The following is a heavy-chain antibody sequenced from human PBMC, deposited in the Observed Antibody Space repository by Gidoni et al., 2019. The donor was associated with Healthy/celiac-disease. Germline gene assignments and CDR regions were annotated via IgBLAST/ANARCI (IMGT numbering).Heavy chain of an antibody. V-gene: IGHV3-53*01. D-gene: IGHD2-2*02. CDR1: GFTVSSNY. CDR2: IYSGGST. CDR3: ARDKGTIQDY. Sequence: EVQLVEYGGGLIQPGGSLRRSCAASGFTVSSNYMSWVRQAPGKGLEWVSVIYSGGSTYYADSVQGRFTISRDNPKNTLYLQMTSLRAEDTAVYYCARDKGTIQDYWGQGTLVTVSS. J-gene: IGHJ4*02.